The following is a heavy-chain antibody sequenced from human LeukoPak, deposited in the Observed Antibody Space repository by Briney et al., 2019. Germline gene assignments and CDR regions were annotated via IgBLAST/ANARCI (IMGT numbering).Heavy chain of an antibody. CDR1: GDSVSTNSAG. D-gene: IGHD5-24*01. CDR2: TYYNSNWYN. CDR3: ARGWLQSGFNY. J-gene: IGHJ4*02. Sequence: SQTLSLTCAISGDSVSTNSAGWNWIRQSPSRGLEWLGRTYYNSNWYNDYAASVKNRLTINPDTSKNQFSLQLNSVTPEDTAVYYCARGWLQSGFNYWGQGTLVTVSS. V-gene: IGHV6-1*01.